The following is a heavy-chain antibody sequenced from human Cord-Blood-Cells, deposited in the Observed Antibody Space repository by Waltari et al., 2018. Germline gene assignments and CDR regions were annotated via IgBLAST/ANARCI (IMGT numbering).Heavy chain of an antibody. Sequence: QVQLQESGPGLVKPSQTLSLTCPVSGGSIRSGDYYWRWLRQPPGKGLEWIGYIYYSGSTYYNPSLKSRVTISVDTSKNQFSLKLSSVTAADTAMYYCAREAEALLDAFDIWGQGTMVTVSS. J-gene: IGHJ3*02. CDR3: AREAEALLDAFDI. D-gene: IGHD2-21*01. CDR2: IYYSGST. V-gene: IGHV4-30-4*08. CDR1: GGSIRSGDYY.